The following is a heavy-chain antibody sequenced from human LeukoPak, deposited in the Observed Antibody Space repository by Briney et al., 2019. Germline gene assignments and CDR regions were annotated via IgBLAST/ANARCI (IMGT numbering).Heavy chain of an antibody. J-gene: IGHJ3*02. CDR3: AREDTSMMQGAFDI. D-gene: IGHD5-18*01. V-gene: IGHV6-1*01. CDR1: GDSVSRDSAA. CDR2: TYYRSKWYN. Sequence: SQTLSLTCAISGDSVSRDSAAWNWIRQSPSRGLEWLGRTYYRSKWYNDYAVSVKSRININPDTSKNQFSLQLSSVTPEDTAVYYCAREDTSMMQGAFDIWGQGTMVTVSS.